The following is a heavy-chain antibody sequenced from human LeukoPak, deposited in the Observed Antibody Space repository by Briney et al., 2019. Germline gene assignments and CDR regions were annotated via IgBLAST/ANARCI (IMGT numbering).Heavy chain of an antibody. J-gene: IGHJ4*02. Sequence: SETLSLTCTVSGGSISSSSYYWGWIRQPPGKGLEWIGNIYYSGSTYYNPSLKSRVTISVDTSKNQFSLKLSSVTAADTAVYYCARGRGYCSGGSCYGDYWGQGTLVTVSS. CDR3: ARGRGYCSGGSCYGDY. CDR2: IYYSGST. D-gene: IGHD2-15*01. CDR1: GGSISSSSYY. V-gene: IGHV4-39*07.